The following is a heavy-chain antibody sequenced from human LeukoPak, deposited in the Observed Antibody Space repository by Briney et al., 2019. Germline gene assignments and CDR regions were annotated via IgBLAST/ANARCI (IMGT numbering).Heavy chain of an antibody. D-gene: IGHD6-13*01. CDR2: IYYSGST. CDR3: ASFKGIAAAGPSSGDDAFDI. CDR1: GGSISSGGYY. J-gene: IGHJ3*02. V-gene: IGHV4-31*03. Sequence: PSQTLSLTRTVSGGSISSGGYYWSWIRQHPGKGLEWIGYIYYSGSTYYNPSLKSRVTISVDTSKNQFSLKLSSVTAADTAVYYCASFKGIAAAGPSSGDDAFDIWGQGTMVTVSS.